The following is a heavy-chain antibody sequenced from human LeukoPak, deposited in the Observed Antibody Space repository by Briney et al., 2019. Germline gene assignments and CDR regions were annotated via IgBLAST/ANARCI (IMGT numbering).Heavy chain of an antibody. D-gene: IGHD3-16*02. Sequence: PGGSLRLSCAASGFTFSNFWMNWVRQAPGKGLEWVANIKQDANEKYYVDSMKGRFTISRDNAKNSLYLQISSLRAEDTAVYYCARDLLPYYDYVWGSYRPDAFDIWGQGTMVTVSS. CDR2: IKQDANEK. J-gene: IGHJ3*02. CDR3: ARDLLPYYDYVWGSYRPDAFDI. V-gene: IGHV3-7*01. CDR1: GFTFSNFW.